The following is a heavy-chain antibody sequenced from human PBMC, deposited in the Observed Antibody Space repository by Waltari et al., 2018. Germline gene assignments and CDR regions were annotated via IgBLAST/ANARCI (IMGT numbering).Heavy chain of an antibody. CDR2: IGDSGRKT. V-gene: IGHV3-23*04. CDR1: GFTFRHYA. D-gene: IGHD3-10*01. Sequence: EVQVVESGGGLVQPGGSLRLSCASSGFTFRHYAKRWVRQVPGKGLQWVSGIGDSGRKTYYTESVKGRFTISRDKSKNMVYLQMNSLRDEDTAIYYCAKDKSNSEFYYHGMDVWGRGTTVTVSS. CDR3: AKDKSNSEFYYHGMDV. J-gene: IGHJ6*02.